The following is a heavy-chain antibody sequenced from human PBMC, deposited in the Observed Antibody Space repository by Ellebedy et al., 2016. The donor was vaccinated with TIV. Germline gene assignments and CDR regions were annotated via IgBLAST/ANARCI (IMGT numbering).Heavy chain of an antibody. V-gene: IGHV1-2*02. CDR2: INPDNGVT. J-gene: IGHJ4*02. CDR3: ARDHGTKSVDY. Sequence: AASVKVSCKTSGYSFTAYYIHWVRQAPGQGPEWVGWINPDNGVTVYEQKFQGRVTMTADTSTSTIYMELRSLRSDDTAVYFCARDHGTKSVDYWGQGTLVTVSS. CDR1: GYSFTAYY.